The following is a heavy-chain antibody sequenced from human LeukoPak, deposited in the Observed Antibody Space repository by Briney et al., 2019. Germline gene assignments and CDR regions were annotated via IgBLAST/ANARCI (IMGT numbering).Heavy chain of an antibody. J-gene: IGHJ4*02. V-gene: IGHV3-21*01. CDR2: ISGSSSYI. D-gene: IGHD5-12*01. CDR3: ARDLVATISFDY. Sequence: GGSLRLSCAASGFKFSSYSMNWVRQAPGKGLEWVSSISGSSSYIYYTDSVKGRFTISRDNSKNTLYLQMNSLRAEDTAVYYCARDLVATISFDYWGQGTLVTVSS. CDR1: GFKFSSYS.